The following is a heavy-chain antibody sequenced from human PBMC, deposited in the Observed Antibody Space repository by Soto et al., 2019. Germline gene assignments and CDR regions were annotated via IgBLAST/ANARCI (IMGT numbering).Heavy chain of an antibody. J-gene: IGHJ6*02. D-gene: IGHD3-10*01. V-gene: IGHV4-30-4*01. CDR1: GGSISSGDYY. Sequence: SETLSLTCTVSGGSISSGDYYWGWIRQPPGKGLEWIGYIYYSGSTYYNPSLKSRVTISVDTSKNQFSLKLSSVTAADTAVYYCARVRYPGRFGEDDRYGMDVWGQGTTVTVSS. CDR3: ARVRYPGRFGEDDRYGMDV. CDR2: IYYSGST.